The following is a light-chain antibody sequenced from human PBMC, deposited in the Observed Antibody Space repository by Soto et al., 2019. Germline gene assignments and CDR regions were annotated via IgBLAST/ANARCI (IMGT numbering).Light chain of an antibody. Sequence: DFVMTQSPDSLAVSLGERATINCKSSQSVLSSSNNKNYLAWFQQKPGQPPKLLIYWASARKPGVPDRFIGSGSGTDFTLTITSLXXXXVAVYYCQQYHSDPITFGQGTRLEIK. CDR2: WAS. J-gene: IGKJ5*01. V-gene: IGKV4-1*01. CDR1: QSVLSSSNNKNY. CDR3: QQYHSDPIT.